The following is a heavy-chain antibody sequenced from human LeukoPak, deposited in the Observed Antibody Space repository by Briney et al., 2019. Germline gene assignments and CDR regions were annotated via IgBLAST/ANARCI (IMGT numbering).Heavy chain of an antibody. D-gene: IGHD3-16*01. V-gene: IGHV3-74*01. J-gene: IGHJ4*02. CDR3: VRGAYTD. CDR2: INSDGGDI. Sequence: TGGSLRLSCAGSGFTFSSYWMHWVRQAPGKGLVWVSRINSDGGDISYEDSVKGRFTISRDNTKNTLYLQTNSLRAEDTAVYYCVRGAYTDWGQGTLVTVSS. CDR1: GFTFSSYW.